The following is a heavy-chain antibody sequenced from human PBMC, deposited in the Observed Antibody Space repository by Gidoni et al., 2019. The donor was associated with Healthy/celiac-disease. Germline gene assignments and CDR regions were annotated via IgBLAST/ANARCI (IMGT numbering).Heavy chain of an antibody. CDR1: GGSFSGYY. J-gene: IGHJ4*02. CDR2: INHSGST. CDR3: ARGRWKKQWLGSYYFDY. Sequence: QVQLQQWGAGLLKPSETLSLTCAVYGGSFSGYYWSWIRQPPGKGLEWIGEINHSGSTNYNPSLKSRVTISVDTSKNQFSLKLSSVTAADTAVYYCARGRWKKQWLGSYYFDYWGQGTLVTVSS. D-gene: IGHD6-19*01. V-gene: IGHV4-34*01.